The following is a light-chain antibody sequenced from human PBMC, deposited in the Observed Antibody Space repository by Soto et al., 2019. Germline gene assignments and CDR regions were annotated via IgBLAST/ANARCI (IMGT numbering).Light chain of an antibody. CDR1: QRINDW. Sequence: DIQITQSPPTLAASAGERHTNTSWASQRINDWLAWYQQKPGKAPKLLIYDASSLESGVPSRFSGSGSGTEFTLTISSLQPDDFATYYCQQYNSYSRTFDQGTKVDI. CDR3: QQYNSYSRT. J-gene: IGKJ1*01. CDR2: DAS. V-gene: IGKV1-5*01.